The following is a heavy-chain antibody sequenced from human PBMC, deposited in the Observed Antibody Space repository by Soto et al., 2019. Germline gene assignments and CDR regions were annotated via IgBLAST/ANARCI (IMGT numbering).Heavy chain of an antibody. V-gene: IGHV4-34*01. CDR2: INHSGST. CDR1: GGSFSGYY. Sequence: SETLSLTCAVYGGSFSGYYWSWIRQPPGKGLEWIGEINHSGSTNYNPSLKSRVTISVDTSKNQFSLKLSSVTAADTAVYYCARHSSSWSYFDYWGQGTPVTVSS. CDR3: ARHSSSWSYFDY. D-gene: IGHD6-13*01. J-gene: IGHJ4*02.